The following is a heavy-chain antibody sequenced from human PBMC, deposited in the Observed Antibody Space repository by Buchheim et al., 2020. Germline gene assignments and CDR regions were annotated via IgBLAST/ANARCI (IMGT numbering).Heavy chain of an antibody. CDR1: GFTFTSYA. CDR3: ARRGIGDSGNAHFDS. CDR2: VSGSGGRT. J-gene: IGHJ4*02. Sequence: EVQLLESGGGLVQPGGSLRLSCAASGFTFTSYAMSWVRQAPGKGLEWVSVVSGSGGRTYYADSVKGRFTSSRDNSKNTLYLQMNSLRGEDTAVYHCARRGIGDSGNAHFDSWGQGTL. D-gene: IGHD1-26*01. V-gene: IGHV3-23*01.